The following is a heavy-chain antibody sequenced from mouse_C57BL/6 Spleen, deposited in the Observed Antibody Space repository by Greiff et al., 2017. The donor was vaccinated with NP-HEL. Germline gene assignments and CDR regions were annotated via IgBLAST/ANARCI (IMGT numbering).Heavy chain of an antibody. D-gene: IGHD1-1*01. Sequence: QVHVKQPGAELVMPGASVKLSCKASGYTFTSYWMHWVKQRPGQGLEWIGEIDPSDSYTNYNQKFKGKSTLTVDKSSSTAYMQLSSLTSEDSAVYYCARFYYYGSSSSYAMDYWGQGTSVTVSS. CDR3: ARFYYYGSSSSYAMDY. CDR2: IDPSDSYT. CDR1: GYTFTSYW. V-gene: IGHV1-69*01. J-gene: IGHJ4*01.